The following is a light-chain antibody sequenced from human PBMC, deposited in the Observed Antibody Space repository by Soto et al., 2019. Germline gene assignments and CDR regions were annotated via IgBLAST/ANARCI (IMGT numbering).Light chain of an antibody. V-gene: IGKV1-5*03. J-gene: IGKJ2*01. Sequence: DIQMTQSPSTLPASVGDRVTITCRASQSISSWLAWYLQKPGKAPKLLIYKASTLQDGVPSRFSGSGSGTEFTLTISSLQPDDFATYYCQQYSSYSPYTFGQGTKLEIK. CDR3: QQYSSYSPYT. CDR2: KAS. CDR1: QSISSW.